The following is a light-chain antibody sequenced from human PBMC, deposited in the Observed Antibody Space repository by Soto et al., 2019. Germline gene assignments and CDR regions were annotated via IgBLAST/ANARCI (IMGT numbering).Light chain of an antibody. Sequence: ESVLTQSPGTLSLSPGERATLSCRASQSVSSSYLAWYQQKPGQAPRLLIYGASSRATGIPDRFSGSGSGTEFPLTISRLEPEDFAVYYCQQYGSSPPITFGQGTRLEIK. V-gene: IGKV3-20*01. CDR3: QQYGSSPPIT. CDR1: QSVSSSY. J-gene: IGKJ5*01. CDR2: GAS.